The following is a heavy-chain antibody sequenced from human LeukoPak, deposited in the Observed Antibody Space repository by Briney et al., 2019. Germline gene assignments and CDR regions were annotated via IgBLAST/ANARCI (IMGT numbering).Heavy chain of an antibody. V-gene: IGHV3-48*03. CDR2: ICGSGYRI. CDR1: GFTFSSDD. Sequence: PGGSLRLSCAASGFTFSSDDMNWVRQAPGKGLEWVSYICGSGYRIYYAGSVKGRFTISRDNAKKSLYLQMNSLRAEDTAVYYCAREGSSYAPSQPFFFDYWGQGTLVTVSS. D-gene: IGHD3-10*01. J-gene: IGHJ4*02. CDR3: AREGSSYAPSQPFFFDY.